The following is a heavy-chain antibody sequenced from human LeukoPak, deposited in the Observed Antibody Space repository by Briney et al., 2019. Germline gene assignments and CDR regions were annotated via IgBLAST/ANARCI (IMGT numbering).Heavy chain of an antibody. CDR3: ARGVYIAAAQYAY. Sequence: PSETLSLTCTVSGGSISSYYWSWIRQPPGKGLEWIGYIYYSGTTHYSPSLKSRVTISVDTSKNQFSLKLSSVTAADTAVYYCARGVYIAAAQYAYWGQGTLVTVSS. V-gene: IGHV4-59*01. CDR2: IYYSGTT. J-gene: IGHJ4*02. D-gene: IGHD6-13*01. CDR1: GGSISSYY.